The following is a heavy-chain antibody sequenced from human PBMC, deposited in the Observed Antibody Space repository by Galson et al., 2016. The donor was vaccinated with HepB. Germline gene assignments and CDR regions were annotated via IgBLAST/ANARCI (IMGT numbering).Heavy chain of an antibody. CDR1: GFSFSNYG. J-gene: IGHJ4*02. CDR2: IWYDGSKK. V-gene: IGHV3-33*01. Sequence: SLRLSCAASGFSFSNYGMHWVRQAPGKGLEWVALIWYDGSKKYHLDSVKGRFTISRDNSKSTVYLQMNSLRAEDTAVYYCARAIVAPDCYFDFWGQGTLVTVSS. CDR3: ARAIVAPDCYFDF. D-gene: IGHD5-12*01.